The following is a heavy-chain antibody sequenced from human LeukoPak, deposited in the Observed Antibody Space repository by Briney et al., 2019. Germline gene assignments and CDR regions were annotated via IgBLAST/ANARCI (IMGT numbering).Heavy chain of an antibody. Sequence: SETLSLTCTVSGGSISSSSYYWGWIRQPPGKGLEWIGSIYYSGSTYYNPSLKSRVTISVDTSKNQFSLKLSSVTAADTAVYYCARDEMRFDYWGQGTLVTVSS. CDR1: GGSISSSSYY. D-gene: IGHD5-24*01. CDR2: IYYSGST. CDR3: ARDEMRFDY. V-gene: IGHV4-39*07. J-gene: IGHJ4*02.